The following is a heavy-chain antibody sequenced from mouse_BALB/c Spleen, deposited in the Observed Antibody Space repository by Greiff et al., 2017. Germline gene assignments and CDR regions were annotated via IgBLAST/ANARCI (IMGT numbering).Heavy chain of an antibody. D-gene: IGHD2-10*01. CDR3: ARPTTGFAY. V-gene: IGHV1-82*01. Sequence: VQLHQSGPELVKPGASVKISCKASGYAFSSSWMNWVKQRPGQGLEWIGRIYPGDGDTNYNGKFKGKATLTADKSSSTAYMQLSSLTSVDSAVYFCARPTTGFAYWGQGTLVTVSA. CDR2: IYPGDGDT. J-gene: IGHJ3*01. CDR1: GYAFSSSW.